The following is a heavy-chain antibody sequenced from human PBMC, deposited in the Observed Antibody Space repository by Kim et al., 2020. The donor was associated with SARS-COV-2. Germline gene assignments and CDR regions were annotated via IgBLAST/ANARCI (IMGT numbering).Heavy chain of an antibody. Sequence: GGSLRLSCTASGFTFGDYGMSWVRQAPGKGLEWVADIRSKAYGRTTEYATSVKGRFSISRDDSKSNTYLQMNSLKTEDTAVYYCTRRRGTYYMDVWGKGT. J-gene: IGHJ6*03. CDR1: GFTFGDYG. CDR3: TRRRGTYYMDV. D-gene: IGHD2-15*01. CDR2: IRSKAYGRTT. V-gene: IGHV3-49*04.